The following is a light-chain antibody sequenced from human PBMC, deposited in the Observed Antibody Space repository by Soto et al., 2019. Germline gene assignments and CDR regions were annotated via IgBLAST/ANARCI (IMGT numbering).Light chain of an antibody. CDR1: QSVSSSY. J-gene: IGKJ2*01. CDR2: DAS. V-gene: IGKV3-20*01. CDR3: QQYGSSSYT. Sequence: EIVLTQSPGTLSLSPGERATLSCRASQSVSSSYLAWYQQKPGQAPRLLIYDASSRATGIPDRFSGSGSGTDFTLTISSLEPEDFAVYYCQQYGSSSYTFGQGTKLEIK.